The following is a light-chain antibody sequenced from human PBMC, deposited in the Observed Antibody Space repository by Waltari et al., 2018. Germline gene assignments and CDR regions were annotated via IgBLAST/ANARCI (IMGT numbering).Light chain of an antibody. CDR1: QSVLYRSNNKNF. CDR2: WAS. J-gene: IGKJ3*01. V-gene: IGKV4-1*01. Sequence: DIVMTQSPDSLAVSLGERATINCKSNQSVLYRSNNKNFLAWYQQRPGQSPKLLIYWASTRESGVPDRFSGSGSGTDFTLTISSLQAEDVAVYYCQQYYTTPPTFGPGTKVDIK. CDR3: QQYYTTPPT.